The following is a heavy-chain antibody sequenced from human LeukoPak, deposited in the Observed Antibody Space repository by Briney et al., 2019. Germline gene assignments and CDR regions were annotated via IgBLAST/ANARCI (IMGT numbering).Heavy chain of an antibody. Sequence: GESLRLSCAASGFTFSSYAMHWVRQAPGKGLEWVAVISYDGSNKYYADSVKGRFTISRDNSKNTLYLQMNSLRAEDTAVYYCARGLPGYYDSSGYEDWFDPWGQGTLVTVSS. V-gene: IGHV3-30-3*01. D-gene: IGHD3-22*01. J-gene: IGHJ5*02. CDR2: ISYDGSNK. CDR3: ARGLPGYYDSSGYEDWFDP. CDR1: GFTFSSYA.